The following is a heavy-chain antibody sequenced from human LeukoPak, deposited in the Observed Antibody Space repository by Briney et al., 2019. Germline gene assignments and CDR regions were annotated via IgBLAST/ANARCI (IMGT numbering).Heavy chain of an antibody. CDR3: ARERRIVGATWGGTFDY. J-gene: IGHJ4*02. V-gene: IGHV3-23*01. CDR1: GFTFSSYA. Sequence: GGSLRLSCAASGFTFSSYAMSWVRQAPGKGLEWVSAISGSGGSTYYADSVKGRFTISRDNSKNTLYLQMNSLRAEDTAVYYCARERRIVGATWGGTFDYWGQGTLVTVSS. D-gene: IGHD1-26*01. CDR2: ISGSGGST.